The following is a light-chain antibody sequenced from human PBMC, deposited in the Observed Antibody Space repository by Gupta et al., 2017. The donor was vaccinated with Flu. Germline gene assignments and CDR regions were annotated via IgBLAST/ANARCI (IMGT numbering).Light chain of an antibody. V-gene: IGKV1-39*01. CDR2: YGS. CDR1: QTIGNN. CDR3: QQRVNTPIK. Sequence: DIQVTQSPSSLSASLGDKVTITCRTSQTIGNNLNWYQQRPRSAPKLLIYYGSTLQNGVPSRFSVNVSGTDFTLIISELQPEDFANYFCQQRVNTPIKFGQGTRLEIK. J-gene: IGKJ5*01.